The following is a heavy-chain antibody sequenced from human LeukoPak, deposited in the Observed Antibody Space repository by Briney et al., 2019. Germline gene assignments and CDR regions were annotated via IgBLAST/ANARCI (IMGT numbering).Heavy chain of an antibody. V-gene: IGHV4-34*01. D-gene: IGHD3-3*01. CDR3: ARVQREYDFWSGYYDNWFDP. J-gene: IGHJ5*02. Sequence: SETLSLTCAVYGGSFSGYYWSWIRQPPGKGLEWIGEINHSGSTNYNPSLKSRVTISVDTSKNQFSLKLGSVTAADTAVYYCARVQREYDFWSGYYDNWFDPWGQGTLVTVSS. CDR2: INHSGST. CDR1: GGSFSGYY.